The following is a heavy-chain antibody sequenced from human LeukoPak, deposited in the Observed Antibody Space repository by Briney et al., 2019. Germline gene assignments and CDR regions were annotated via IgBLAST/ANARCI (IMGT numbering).Heavy chain of an antibody. CDR1: GFIFSDCY. D-gene: IGHD4-17*01. CDR2: ISGGGGTT. Sequence: GESLRLSCSASGFIFSDCYMIWVRQAPGKGLEWVSHISGGGGTTSYADSVKGRFTISRDNAKNTLYLQMNSLRADDTAIYYCTKDPNGDYIGAFDPWGQGTLVTVSS. J-gene: IGHJ5*02. V-gene: IGHV3-11*01. CDR3: TKDPNGDYIGAFDP.